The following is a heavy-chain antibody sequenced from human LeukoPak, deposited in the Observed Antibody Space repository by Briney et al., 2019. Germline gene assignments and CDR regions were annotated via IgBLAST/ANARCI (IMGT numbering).Heavy chain of an antibody. CDR3: TRVGVYCSGGSCYHDSLDAFDI. J-gene: IGHJ3*02. CDR1: GFTFGDYA. D-gene: IGHD2-15*01. V-gene: IGHV3-49*05. Sequence: KAGGSLRLSCTASGFTFGDYAMSWFRQAPGKGLEWVGFIRSKTYGGTTENAASVKGRFTISRDDSKSIAYLQMNSLKTEDTAVYYCTRVGVYCSGGSCYHDSLDAFDIWGRGTMVTVSS. CDR2: IRSKTYGGTT.